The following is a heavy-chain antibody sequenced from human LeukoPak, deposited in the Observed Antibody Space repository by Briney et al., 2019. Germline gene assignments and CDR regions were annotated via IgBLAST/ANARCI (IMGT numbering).Heavy chain of an antibody. CDR1: GGSISTSIYY. D-gene: IGHD6-19*01. Sequence: SETLSLTCTVSGGSISTSIYYWGWIRQPPGKGLEWIGSIYYSGSTYYNPSLKSRVTISVDTSKNQFSLRLSSVTAANTAVYYCARTQAVAGPFDYWGQGTLVTVSS. V-gene: IGHV4-39*01. CDR3: ARTQAVAGPFDY. J-gene: IGHJ4*02. CDR2: IYYSGST.